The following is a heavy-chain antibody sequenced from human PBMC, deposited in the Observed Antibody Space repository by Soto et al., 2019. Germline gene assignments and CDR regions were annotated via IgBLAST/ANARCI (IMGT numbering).Heavy chain of an antibody. Sequence: SETLSLTCTVSGFSISSGDYYWSWIRQPPGKGLEWIGYIYYSGSTYYNPSLKSRVTISVDTSKNQFSLKLSSVTAADTAVYYCARVNEQLLWTHHDAFDIWGQGTMVTVSS. D-gene: IGHD3-10*01. CDR1: GFSISSGDYY. CDR2: IYYSGST. CDR3: ARVNEQLLWTHHDAFDI. V-gene: IGHV4-30-4*01. J-gene: IGHJ3*02.